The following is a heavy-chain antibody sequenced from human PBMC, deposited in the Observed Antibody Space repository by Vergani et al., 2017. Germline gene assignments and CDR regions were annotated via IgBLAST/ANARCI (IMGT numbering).Heavy chain of an antibody. V-gene: IGHV7-4-1*02. D-gene: IGHD1-26*01. CDR2: INTNTGDP. J-gene: IGHJ5*02. Sequence: QVQLVQSGSELKKPGASVKVSCKASGYTFTNFAMNWVRQAPGQGLEWMGWINTNTGDPTYAPGFTGRFVFSLDTSVSTAYLQINSLKAEDTAVYYCAKDLSTVLLPPYWFDPWGQGTLVTVSS. CDR1: GYTFTNFA. CDR3: AKDLSTVLLPPYWFDP.